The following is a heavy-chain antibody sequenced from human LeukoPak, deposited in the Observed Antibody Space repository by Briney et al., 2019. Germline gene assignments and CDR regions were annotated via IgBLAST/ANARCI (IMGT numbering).Heavy chain of an antibody. CDR3: ARWGGYSYGSANWFDP. D-gene: IGHD5-18*01. Sequence: ASETLSLTCTVSGGSISSSSYCWGWIRQPPGKGLEWIGSIYYSGSTYYNPSLKSRVTISVDTSKNQFSLKLSSVTAADTAVYYCARWGGYSYGSANWFDPWGQGTLVTVSS. CDR2: IYYSGST. CDR1: GGSISSSSYC. J-gene: IGHJ5*02. V-gene: IGHV4-39*07.